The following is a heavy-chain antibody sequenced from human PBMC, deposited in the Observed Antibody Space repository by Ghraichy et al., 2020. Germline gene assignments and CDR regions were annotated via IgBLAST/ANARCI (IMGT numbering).Heavy chain of an antibody. CDR2: ISWGGGDT. D-gene: IGHD1-1*01. CDR3: VKKESGSRPFDD. V-gene: IGHV3-23*01. Sequence: GGSLRLSWIGRAHVFTPVTRFRLGCPLLMGKKWVSGISWGGGDTPYADSVRGRFTISRDDSKSTLYLQMNSLRVEDTAVYYCVKKESGSRPFDDWGQGSL. J-gene: IGHJ4*02. CDR1: AHVFTPVT.